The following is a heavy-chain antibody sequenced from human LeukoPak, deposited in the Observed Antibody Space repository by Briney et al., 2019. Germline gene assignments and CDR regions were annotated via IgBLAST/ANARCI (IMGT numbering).Heavy chain of an antibody. CDR2: INPNSGGT. CDR3: ARDYYYDSSGYYYGWDAFDI. Sequence: GASVKVSCKASGYTFTGYYMHWVRQAPGQGLEWMGWINPNSGGTSYAQKFQGRVTMTRDTSISTAYMELSRLRSDDTAVYYCARDYYYDSSGYYYGWDAFDIWGQGTMVTVSS. J-gene: IGHJ3*02. V-gene: IGHV1-2*02. CDR1: GYTFTGYY. D-gene: IGHD3-22*01.